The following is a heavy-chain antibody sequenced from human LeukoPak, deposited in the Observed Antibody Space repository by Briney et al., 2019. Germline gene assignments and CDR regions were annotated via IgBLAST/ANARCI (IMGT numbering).Heavy chain of an antibody. Sequence: GGSLRLSCAASGFTFSSYGMHWVRQAPGKGLEWVAFIRYDGSNKYYADSVKGRFTISRDNSKNTLYLQMNSLRAEDTAVYYCARDAAARRGNWGQGTLVTVSS. J-gene: IGHJ4*02. CDR2: IRYDGSNK. CDR1: GFTFSSYG. CDR3: ARDAAARRGN. D-gene: IGHD6-6*01. V-gene: IGHV3-30*02.